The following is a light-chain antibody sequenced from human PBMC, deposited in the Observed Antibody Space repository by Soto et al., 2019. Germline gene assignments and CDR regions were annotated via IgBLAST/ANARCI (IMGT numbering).Light chain of an antibody. CDR2: GAS. V-gene: IGKV3-20*01. CDR3: QQYYSAPPT. J-gene: IGKJ1*01. CDR1: QSVSSSY. Sequence: EIVLTQSPGTLSLSPGERATLSCRASQSVSSSYLAWYQQKPGQAPRLLIYGASSRATGIPDRFSGSGSGTDFTLTISSLQAEDVAAYYCQQYYSAPPTFGQGTKVEIK.